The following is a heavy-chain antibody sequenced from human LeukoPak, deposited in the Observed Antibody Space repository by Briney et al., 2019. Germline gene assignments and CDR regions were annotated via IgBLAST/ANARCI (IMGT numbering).Heavy chain of an antibody. J-gene: IGHJ3*02. CDR2: IYHSGST. V-gene: IGHV4-4*02. CDR1: GGSISSSNW. CDR3: ARVGGSSNAFDI. D-gene: IGHD1-26*01. Sequence: SETLSLTCTVSGGSISSSNWWSWVRQPPGKGLEWIGEIYHSGSTNYNPSLKSRVTISVDKSKNQFSLQLSSVTAADTAVYYCARVGGSSNAFDIWGQGTMVIVSS.